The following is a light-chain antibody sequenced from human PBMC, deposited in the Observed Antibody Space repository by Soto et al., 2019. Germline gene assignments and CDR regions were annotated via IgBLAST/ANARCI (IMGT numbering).Light chain of an antibody. J-gene: IGKJ2*01. V-gene: IGKV1-13*02. CDR1: KGISSA. CDR2: DAS. Sequence: AIQLTQSPSSLSASVGDRVTITCRASKGISSALAWYQQKPGKAPKLLIYDASSLESGVPSRFSGSGSGTDFTLTISSLQPEDFETYYCQQFNSYPYTFGQGTKLEIK. CDR3: QQFNSYPYT.